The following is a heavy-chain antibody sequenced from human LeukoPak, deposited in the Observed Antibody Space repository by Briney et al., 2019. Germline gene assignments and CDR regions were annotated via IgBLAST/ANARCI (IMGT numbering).Heavy chain of an antibody. CDR1: GGSISSSSYY. CDR3: ARDIVVVPAAAYYYYYMDV. D-gene: IGHD2-2*01. J-gene: IGHJ6*03. Sequence: SETLSLTCTVSGGSISSSSYYWGWIRQPAGKGLEWIGRIYTSGSTNYNPSLKSRVTISVDTSKNQFSLKLSSVTAADTAVYYCARDIVVVPAAAYYYYYMDVWGKGTTVTVSS. V-gene: IGHV4-61*02. CDR2: IYTSGST.